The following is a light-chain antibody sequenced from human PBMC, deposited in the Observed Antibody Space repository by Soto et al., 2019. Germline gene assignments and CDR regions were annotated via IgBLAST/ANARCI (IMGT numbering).Light chain of an antibody. Sequence: DSQMIQSAAALSASVGDRVTITCRASQSISSWLAWYQQKPGNAPNLLIYKASSLQSGVPSRFSGSGSGTEFTLTISSLQPDDCGTYYCQQYNDKWTFGQGTKV. CDR3: QQYNDKWT. CDR1: QSISSW. CDR2: KAS. V-gene: IGKV1-5*03. J-gene: IGKJ1*01.